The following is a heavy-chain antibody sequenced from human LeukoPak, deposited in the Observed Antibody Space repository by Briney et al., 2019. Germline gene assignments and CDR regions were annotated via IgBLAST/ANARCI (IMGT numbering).Heavy chain of an antibody. V-gene: IGHV4-39*02. CDR2: VYYGGKT. CDR1: DDSISSGAYS. CDR3: ARLRAARYFFDY. D-gene: IGHD6-6*01. J-gene: IGHJ4*02. Sequence: PSETLSLTCTVSDDSISSGAYSWVWVRQPPGKGLGFIGTVYYGGKTYYNPSLKSRVTMSVDTPKKHFSLNLTSVNAADTAVYYCARLRAARYFFDYWGQGARVTVSS.